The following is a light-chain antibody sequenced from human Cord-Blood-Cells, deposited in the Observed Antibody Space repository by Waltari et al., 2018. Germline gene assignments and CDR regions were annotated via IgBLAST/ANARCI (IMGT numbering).Light chain of an antibody. V-gene: IGKV1-39*01. J-gene: IGKJ2*03. CDR3: QQSYSTLSYS. CDR2: AAS. CDR1: QSISNY. Sequence: DIQMTQSPSSLSASVGDRVTITCRASQSISNYLNWYQQKPVKAPKLLIYAASSLQSGVPSRFSGSGSGTDFTLTISSLQPEDFATYYCQQSYSTLSYSFGQGTKLEIK.